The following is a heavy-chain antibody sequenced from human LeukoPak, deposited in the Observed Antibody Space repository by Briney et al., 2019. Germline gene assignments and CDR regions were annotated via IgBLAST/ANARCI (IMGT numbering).Heavy chain of an antibody. CDR3: ARGGFGESYYYMDV. CDR2: ISAYNGNT. J-gene: IGHJ6*03. CDR1: GYTFTSYG. Sequence: VASVKVSCKASGYTFTSYGISWVRQAPGQGLEWMGWISAYNGNTNYAQKLQGRVTMTTDTSTSTAYMELRSLRSDDTAVYYGARGGFGESYYYMDVWGKGTTVTVSS. V-gene: IGHV1-18*01. D-gene: IGHD3-10*01.